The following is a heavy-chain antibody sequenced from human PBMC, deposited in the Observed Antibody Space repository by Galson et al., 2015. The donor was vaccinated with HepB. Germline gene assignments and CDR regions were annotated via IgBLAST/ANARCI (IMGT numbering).Heavy chain of an antibody. V-gene: IGHV1-2*04. Sequence: QSGAEVKKPGESLRISCKASGYTFTGYYMHWVRQAPGQGLEWMGWINPNSGGTNYAQKFQGWVTMTRDTSISTAYMELSRLRSDDTAVYYCARGNGDGYNLPDYWGQGTLVTVSS. D-gene: IGHD5-24*01. CDR2: INPNSGGT. CDR3: ARGNGDGYNLPDY. CDR1: GYTFTGYY. J-gene: IGHJ4*02.